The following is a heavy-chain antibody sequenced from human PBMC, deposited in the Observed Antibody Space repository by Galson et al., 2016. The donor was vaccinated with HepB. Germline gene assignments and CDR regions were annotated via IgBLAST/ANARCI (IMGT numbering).Heavy chain of an antibody. CDR1: GGSFSGYY. CDR3: ARGSAALMDV. V-gene: IGHV4-34*01. J-gene: IGHJ6*02. D-gene: IGHD1-26*01. Sequence: SETLSLTCTVSGGSFSGYYWNWIRQPPGKGLEWIGEIDQIDHFGSTIYSPSLKSRVTISLDTSKKQLSLKLISVTAADTAVYYCARGSAALMDVWGQGTTVTVSS. CDR2: IDQIDHFGST.